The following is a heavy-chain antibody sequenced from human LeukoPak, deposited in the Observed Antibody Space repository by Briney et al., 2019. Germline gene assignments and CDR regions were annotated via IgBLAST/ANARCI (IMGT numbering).Heavy chain of an antibody. V-gene: IGHV1-24*01. J-gene: IGHJ4*02. CDR3: ATIIQLWFGFDY. Sequence: ASVKVSCKVSGYALTELSMHWVRQAPGKGLEWMGGFDPEDGETIYAQKFQGRVTMTEDTSTDTAYMELSSLRSEDTAVYYCATIIQLWFGFDYWGQGTLVTVSS. CDR2: FDPEDGET. D-gene: IGHD5-18*01. CDR1: GYALTELS.